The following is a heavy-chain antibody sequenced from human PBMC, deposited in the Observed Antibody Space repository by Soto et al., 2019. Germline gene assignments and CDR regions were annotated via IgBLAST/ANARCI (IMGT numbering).Heavy chain of an antibody. D-gene: IGHD2-2*01. J-gene: IGHJ4*02. CDR3: VRDPQRNDY. Sequence: QVQLVQSGPEVKNPGASVRVSCVASGYAFTSYGVNWVRQAPGQGLEWMGWIAPHSGRTTYLPKFQGRVTMTSDTSRTTAYMELRSLRSDDTAVYYCVRDPQRNDYWGQGTLVNVSS. CDR2: IAPHSGRT. CDR1: GYAFTSYG. V-gene: IGHV1-18*04.